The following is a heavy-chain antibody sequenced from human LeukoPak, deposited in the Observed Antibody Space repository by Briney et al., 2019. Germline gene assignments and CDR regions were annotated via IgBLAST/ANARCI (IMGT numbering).Heavy chain of an antibody. J-gene: IGHJ4*02. Sequence: ASVKVSCKASGYSFTTYGISWVRQAPGQGLEWMGWINAYNGNTNYAQKLQGRVTMTTDTSTSTAYMELRSLRSDDTAVYYCARVRFCGGDCYLNWGFEGGTSDYWGQGTLVTVSS. D-gene: IGHD2-21*02. V-gene: IGHV1-18*01. CDR3: ARVRFCGGDCYLNWGFEGGTSDY. CDR1: GYSFTTYG. CDR2: INAYNGNT.